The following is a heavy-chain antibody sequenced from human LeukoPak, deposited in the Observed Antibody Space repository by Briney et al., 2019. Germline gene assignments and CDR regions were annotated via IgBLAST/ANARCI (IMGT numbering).Heavy chain of an antibody. CDR1: GYTFSGYF. CDR2: INPNSGGT. CDR3: ARADSAYDFRY. Sequence: ASVKVSCKASGYTFSGYFMNWVRQAPGQGLEWMGWINPNSGGTNYAQKFQGRVTMTSDTSISTAYMELSSLRSDDTAVYYCARADSAYDFRYWGQGTLVTVSS. D-gene: IGHD5-12*01. V-gene: IGHV1-2*02. J-gene: IGHJ4*02.